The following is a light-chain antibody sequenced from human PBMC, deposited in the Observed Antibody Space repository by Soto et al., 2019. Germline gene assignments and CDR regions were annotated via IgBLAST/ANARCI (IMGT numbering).Light chain of an antibody. CDR3: QQYYNWPPWT. J-gene: IGKJ1*01. CDR1: QSISSD. Sequence: EIVMTQSPATLSVSPGERATLSCRASQSISSDLAWYQQKPGQAPRLLIYDASTRATGIPARFSGSGSGTEFTLTVSSLQSEEFAVYYCQQYYNWPPWTFGQGTKVEIK. V-gene: IGKV3-15*01. CDR2: DAS.